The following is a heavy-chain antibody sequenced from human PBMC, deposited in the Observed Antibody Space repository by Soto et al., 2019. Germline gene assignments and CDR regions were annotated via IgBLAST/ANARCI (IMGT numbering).Heavy chain of an antibody. Sequence: GGSLRLSCAASGFTFDDYAIHWVRQAPGKGLEWVSGISWNSGSIGYADSVKGRFTISRDNAKNSLYLQMNSLRAEDTALYYCAKGMVTTNDAFDIWGQGTMVTVSS. CDR3: AKGMVTTNDAFDI. CDR2: ISWNSGSI. CDR1: GFTFDDYA. V-gene: IGHV3-9*01. J-gene: IGHJ3*02. D-gene: IGHD4-17*01.